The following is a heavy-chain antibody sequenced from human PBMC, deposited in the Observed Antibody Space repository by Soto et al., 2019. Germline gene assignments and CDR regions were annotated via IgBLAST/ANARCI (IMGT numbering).Heavy chain of an antibody. D-gene: IGHD5-12*01. J-gene: IGHJ3*02. CDR3: ARGNSSYDRWGAFDI. V-gene: IGHV1-46*03. Sequence: GPGLEWMGIINPSGGSTSYAQKFQGRVTMTRDTSTSTVYMELSSLRSEDTAVYYCARGNSSYDRWGAFDIWGQGTTVTVSS. CDR2: INPSGGST.